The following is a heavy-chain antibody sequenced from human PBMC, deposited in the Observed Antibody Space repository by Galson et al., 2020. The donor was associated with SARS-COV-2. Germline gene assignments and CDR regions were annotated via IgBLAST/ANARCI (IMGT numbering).Heavy chain of an antibody. D-gene: IGHD3-3*01. Sequence: GGSLRLSCAASGFTFSSYGMHWVRQAPGKGLEWVAVISYDGSNKYYADSVKGRFTISRDNSKNTLYLQMNSLRAEDTAVYYCAKEAAGDDFWSGYYTGYFDYWGQGTLVTVSS. CDR2: ISYDGSNK. V-gene: IGHV3-30*18. CDR3: AKEAAGDDFWSGYYTGYFDY. J-gene: IGHJ4*02. CDR1: GFTFSSYG.